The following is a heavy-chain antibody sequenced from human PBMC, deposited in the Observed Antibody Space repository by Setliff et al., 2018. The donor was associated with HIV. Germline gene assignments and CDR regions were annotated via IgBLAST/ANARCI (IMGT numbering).Heavy chain of an antibody. D-gene: IGHD6-13*01. V-gene: IGHV1-2*06. CDR2: INPDSRGT. CDR1: GYAFTDYS. Sequence: ASVKVSCKTSGYAFTDYSTHWVRQAPGQGLEWVGRINPDSRGTNYAQTLQGRVTMTRDTSVSTAYMELSRLKSDDTAVFYCARGVKGIATTGKYYFDYWGQGTLVTVSS. J-gene: IGHJ4*02. CDR3: ARGVKGIATTGKYYFDY.